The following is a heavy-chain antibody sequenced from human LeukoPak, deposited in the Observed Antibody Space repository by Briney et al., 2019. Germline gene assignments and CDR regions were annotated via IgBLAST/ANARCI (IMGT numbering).Heavy chain of an antibody. CDR1: GGSFSGYY. CDR2: INHSGST. V-gene: IGHV4-34*01. J-gene: IGHJ4*02. D-gene: IGHD3-9*01. CDR3: AREGVYYDILTAYYRPYYFDY. Sequence: SETLSLTCAVYGGSFSGYYWSWIRQPPGKGLQWIGEINHSGSTNYNPPLKSRVTISVDTSKNQFSLKLTSLTAADTAVYYCAREGVYYDILTAYYRPYYFDYWGQGTLVTVSS.